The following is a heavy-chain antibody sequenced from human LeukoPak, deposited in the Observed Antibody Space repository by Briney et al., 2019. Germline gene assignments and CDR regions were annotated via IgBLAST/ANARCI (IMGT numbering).Heavy chain of an antibody. CDR2: INHSQST. CDR1: GGSISSGSYY. CDR3: ARDTPYRAVAGTGNDAFDI. D-gene: IGHD6-19*01. V-gene: IGHV4-61*09. Sequence: SQTLSLTCTVSGGSISSGSYYWNWLRQPAGKGLEWIGEINHSQSTNYNPSLKSRVTISVDTSKNQFSLKLSSVTAADTAVYYCARDTPYRAVAGTGNDAFDIWGQGTMVTVSS. J-gene: IGHJ3*02.